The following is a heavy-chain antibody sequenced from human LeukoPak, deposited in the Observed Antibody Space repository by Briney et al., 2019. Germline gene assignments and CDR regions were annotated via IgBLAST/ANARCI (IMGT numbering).Heavy chain of an antibody. J-gene: IGHJ4*02. V-gene: IGHV3-30*02. D-gene: IGHD6-19*01. CDR1: GFTFSSYG. Sequence: PGGSLRLSCAASGFTFSSYGMHWVRQAPGKGLEWVAFIRYDGSNKYYADSVKGRFTISRDNAKNSLYLQMNSLRAEDTAVYYCARANSVTPIAVAAVFDYWGQGTLVTVSS. CDR3: ARANSVTPIAVAAVFDY. CDR2: IRYDGSNK.